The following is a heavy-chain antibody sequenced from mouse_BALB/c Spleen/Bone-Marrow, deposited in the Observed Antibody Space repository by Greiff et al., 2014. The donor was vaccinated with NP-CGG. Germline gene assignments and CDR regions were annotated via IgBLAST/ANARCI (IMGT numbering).Heavy chain of an antibody. CDR1: GFSLTTYG. V-gene: IGHV2-9*02. Sequence: VMLVESGPGLVAPSQSLSITCTVSGFSLTTYGVHWVRQPPGKGLEWLGVIWPDGSTNYNSALMSRLSIRKDNSKSQVFLKMISLQTDDTAMYYCARITTATGAMDYWGQGTSVTVSS. D-gene: IGHD1-2*01. CDR3: ARITTATGAMDY. CDR2: IWPDGST. J-gene: IGHJ4*01.